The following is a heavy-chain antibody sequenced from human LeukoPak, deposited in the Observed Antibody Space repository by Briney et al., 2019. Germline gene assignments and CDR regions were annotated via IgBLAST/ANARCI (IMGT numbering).Heavy chain of an antibody. Sequence: PSETLSLTCTVSGGSFSSSNYFWVWIRQPPGKGLECIGSIYYSGNSYYNPSLKSRVTISVDTSKNHFSLKLRSVMAADTAVYYCARHGNVVVVPAAKGFDYWGQGTQVTVSS. CDR3: ARHGNVVVVPAAKGFDY. CDR1: GGSFSSSNYF. D-gene: IGHD2-2*01. V-gene: IGHV4-39*01. J-gene: IGHJ4*02. CDR2: IYYSGNS.